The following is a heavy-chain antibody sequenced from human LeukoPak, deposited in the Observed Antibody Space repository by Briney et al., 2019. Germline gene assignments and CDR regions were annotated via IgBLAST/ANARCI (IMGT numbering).Heavy chain of an antibody. CDR1: GYTFTSYG. CDR2: ISAYNGNT. D-gene: IGHD4-11*01. CDR3: ARDLETTEPYYYYGMDV. V-gene: IGHV1-18*01. J-gene: IGHJ6*02. Sequence: ASVKVSCKASGYTFTSYGISWVRQAPGQGLEWMGWISAYNGNTNYAQKLQGRVTMTTDTSTSTAYMELRSLRSDDTAVYYCARDLETTEPYYYYGMDVWGQGTTVTVSS.